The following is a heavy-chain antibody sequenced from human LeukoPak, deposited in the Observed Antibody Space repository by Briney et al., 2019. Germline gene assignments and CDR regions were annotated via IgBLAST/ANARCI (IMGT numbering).Heavy chain of an antibody. Sequence: GGPLRLSCAVSGLTFSDHYMDWVRQAPGKGLEWVGRIRNKADRSTAEYAASVKGRFTISRDDSKSSLYLQMDSLKTEDTAVYYCARIGYSDPNFDYWGQGTLVTVSS. D-gene: IGHD5-18*01. J-gene: IGHJ4*02. CDR1: GLTFSDHY. CDR2: IRNKADRSTA. CDR3: ARIGYSDPNFDY. V-gene: IGHV3-72*01.